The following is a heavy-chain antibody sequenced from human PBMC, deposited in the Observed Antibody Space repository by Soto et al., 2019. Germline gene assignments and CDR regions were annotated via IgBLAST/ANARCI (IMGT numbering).Heavy chain of an antibody. J-gene: IGHJ4*02. CDR3: AREEGAYSSGLGPFDY. Sequence: GASVKVSCKASGYTFTSYGISWVRQAPGQGLEWMGWISAYNGNTNYAQKLQGRVTMTTDTSTSTAYMELRSLRSDDTAVYYCAREEGAYSSGLGPFDYWGQGTLVTVSS. D-gene: IGHD6-19*01. CDR2: ISAYNGNT. V-gene: IGHV1-18*01. CDR1: GYTFTSYG.